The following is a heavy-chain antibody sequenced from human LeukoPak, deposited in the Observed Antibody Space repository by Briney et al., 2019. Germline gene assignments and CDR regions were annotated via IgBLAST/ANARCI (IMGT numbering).Heavy chain of an antibody. V-gene: IGHV3-23*01. CDR3: AKDLPPFIVVVPAAMEGWFDP. Sequence: GGSLRLSCAASGFTLSSYAMSWVRQAPGKGLEWVSAISGSGGRTYYADSVKGRFTISRDNSKNTLYLQMNSLRAEDTAVYYCAKDLPPFIVVVPAAMEGWFDPWGQGTLVTVSS. J-gene: IGHJ5*02. D-gene: IGHD2-2*01. CDR2: ISGSGGRT. CDR1: GFTLSSYA.